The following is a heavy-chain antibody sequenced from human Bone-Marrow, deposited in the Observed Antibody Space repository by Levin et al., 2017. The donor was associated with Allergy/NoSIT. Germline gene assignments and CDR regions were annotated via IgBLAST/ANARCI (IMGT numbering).Heavy chain of an antibody. Sequence: ASVKVSCKASGYTFISYYVYWVRQSPGQGLEWMGVIHPGAGSTTYAQRFQGRVTMTRDTSTSTLYMDLSSLTSEDTAVYYCARVADSSTWYPGDYWGQGTLVIVSS. CDR2: IHPGAGST. V-gene: IGHV1-46*01. D-gene: IGHD6-13*01. CDR1: GYTFISYY. J-gene: IGHJ4*02. CDR3: ARVADSSTWYPGDY.